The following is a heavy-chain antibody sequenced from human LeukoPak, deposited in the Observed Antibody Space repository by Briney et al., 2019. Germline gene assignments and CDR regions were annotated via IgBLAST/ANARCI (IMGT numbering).Heavy chain of an antibody. D-gene: IGHD3-22*01. J-gene: IGHJ4*02. CDR3: ARKDSSGYCFDY. CDR2: INSDGSST. Sequence: PGGSLRLSCAASGFTFSSYWMHWVRHAPGKGLVWVSRINSDGSSTSYADSVKGRFTISRDNAKNTLYLQMNSLRAEDTAVYYCARKDSSGYCFDYWGQGTLVTVSS. CDR1: GFTFSSYW. V-gene: IGHV3-74*01.